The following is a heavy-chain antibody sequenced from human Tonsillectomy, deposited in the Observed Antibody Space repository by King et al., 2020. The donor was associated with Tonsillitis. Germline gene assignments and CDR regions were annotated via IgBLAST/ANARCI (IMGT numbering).Heavy chain of an antibody. CDR3: AIYGFYDSLDM. Sequence: EVQLVESGGGLVQPGGSLRLSCAGSGFFVSDNYINWVRQAPGKGLEWVSFIYRDGSTLYADSVRGRFTISRDNSKNTLYLQMNSLRVEDTAVYYCAIYGFYDSLDMWGQGTMVTVSS. J-gene: IGHJ3*02. D-gene: IGHD3-3*01. V-gene: IGHV3-66*01. CDR1: GFFVSDNY. CDR2: IYRDGST.